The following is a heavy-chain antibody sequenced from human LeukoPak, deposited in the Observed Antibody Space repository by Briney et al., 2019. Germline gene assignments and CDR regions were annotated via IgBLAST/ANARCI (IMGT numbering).Heavy chain of an antibody. CDR3: AKGDCSSTNCYPDY. D-gene: IGHD2-2*01. CDR1: GFTFSSYA. CDR2: ILYDGSNK. Sequence: GGSLRLSCEASGFTFSSYAMHWVRQAPGKGLEWVVLILYDGSNKYYGDSVRGRFTISRDKYKKMLYLQMNSLRAEDTAMYYCAKGDCSSTNCYPDYWGQGILVTVSS. J-gene: IGHJ4*02. V-gene: IGHV3-30*04.